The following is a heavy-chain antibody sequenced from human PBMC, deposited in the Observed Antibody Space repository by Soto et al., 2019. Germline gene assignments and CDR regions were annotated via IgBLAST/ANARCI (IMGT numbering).Heavy chain of an antibody. CDR3: AKDRTQYTMIVVVTRDDAFDI. Sequence: GGSLRLSCAASGFTFSSYAMSWVRQAPGKGLEWVSAISGSSGSTYYADSVKGRFTISRDNSKNTLYLQMNSLRAEDTAVYYCAKDRTQYTMIVVVTRDDAFDICGQGTMVTV. J-gene: IGHJ3*02. CDR1: GFTFSSYA. V-gene: IGHV3-23*01. CDR2: ISGSSGST. D-gene: IGHD3-22*01.